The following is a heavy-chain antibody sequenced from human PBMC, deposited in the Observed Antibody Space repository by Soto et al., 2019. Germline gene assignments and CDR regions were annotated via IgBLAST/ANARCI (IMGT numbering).Heavy chain of an antibody. J-gene: IGHJ6*02. CDR3: ARGAGVNYYYYYYGMDV. CDR1: GFTFSSYG. V-gene: IGHV3-33*01. Sequence: GGSLRLSCAASGFTFSSYGMHWVRQAPGKGLEWVAVIWYDGSNKYYADSVRGRFTISRDNSKNTLYLQMNSLRAEDTAVYYCARGAGVNYYYYYYGMDVWGQGTKVTVSS. CDR2: IWYDGSNK. D-gene: IGHD3-10*01.